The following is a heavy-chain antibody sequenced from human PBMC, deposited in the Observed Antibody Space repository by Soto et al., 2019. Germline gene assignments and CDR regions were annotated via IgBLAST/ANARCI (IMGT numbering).Heavy chain of an antibody. CDR2: LSGIGGST. J-gene: IGHJ5*02. D-gene: IGHD3-10*01. Sequence: PWWYVRLSCAASGFTFSSYAMNWVRQAPGKGLEWVSALSGIGGSTYYADSVKGRFTISRDNSKNTLYLQMNSLRGEDTAVYYGAKRPYYYGAGTPGKWVDPSGQGTRVIVS. CDR3: AKRPYYYGAGTPGKWVDP. V-gene: IGHV3-23*01. CDR1: GFTFSSYA.